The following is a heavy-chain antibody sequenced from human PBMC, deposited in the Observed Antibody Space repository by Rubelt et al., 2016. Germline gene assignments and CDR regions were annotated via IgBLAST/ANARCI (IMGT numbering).Heavy chain of an antibody. CDR3: ANGDAEEWYFAV. CDR1: SDSISSYY. J-gene: IGHJ2*01. Sequence: QVQLQESGPGLVKPSETLSLICTVSSDSISSYYWSWIRQPAGKGLEWIGRMYTSGSPNYNPSLKSRVSMSVETSTGQFSLKLSSVTAADTAVYYCANGDAEEWYFAVWGRGTLVTVSS. D-gene: IGHD4-17*01. CDR2: MYTSGSP. V-gene: IGHV4-4*07.